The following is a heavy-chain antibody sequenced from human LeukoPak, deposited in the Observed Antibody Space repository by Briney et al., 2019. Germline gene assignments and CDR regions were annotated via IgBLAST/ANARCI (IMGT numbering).Heavy chain of an antibody. J-gene: IGHJ4*02. CDR1: GDTFSSYA. CDR2: IIPILGIA. D-gene: IGHD4-17*01. CDR3: ARAADYGDYDY. Sequence: ASVKVSCKASGDTFSSYAISWVRQAPGQGLEWMGRIIPILGIANYAQKFQGRVTITADKSTSTAYMELSSLRSEDTAVYYCARAADYGDYDYWGQGTLVTVSS. V-gene: IGHV1-69*04.